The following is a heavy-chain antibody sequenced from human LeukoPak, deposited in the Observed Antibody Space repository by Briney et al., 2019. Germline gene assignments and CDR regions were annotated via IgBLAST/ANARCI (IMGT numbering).Heavy chain of an antibody. Sequence: ASVTVSCKASGYTFTGYYMHWVRQAPGQGLEWMGWINPNSGGTNYAQKFQGRVTMTRDTSISTAYMELSRLRSDDTAVYYCARVYSARRTVAVITVLGYWGQGTLVTVSS. CDR1: GYTFTGYY. V-gene: IGHV1-2*02. CDR2: INPNSGGT. J-gene: IGHJ4*02. CDR3: ARVYSARRTVAVITVLGY. D-gene: IGHD3-22*01.